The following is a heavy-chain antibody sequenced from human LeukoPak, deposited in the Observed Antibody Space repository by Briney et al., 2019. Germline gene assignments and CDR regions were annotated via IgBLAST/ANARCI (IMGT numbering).Heavy chain of an antibody. CDR2: INYSGGT. V-gene: IGHV4-59*08. CDR1: GGSMNSYY. D-gene: IGHD3-22*01. CDR3: ARYYYDSSGYSHGMDV. J-gene: IGHJ6*02. Sequence: SETLSLTCIVSGGSMNSYYWSWIRQPSGKGLEWIGHINYSGGTKYNPSLKSRVTISVDTPKNQFSLKLSSVTAADTDVYYCARYYYDSSGYSHGMDVWGQGTTVTVSS.